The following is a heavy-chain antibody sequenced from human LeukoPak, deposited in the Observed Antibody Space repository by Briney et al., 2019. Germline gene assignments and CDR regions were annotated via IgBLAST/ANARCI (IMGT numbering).Heavy chain of an antibody. J-gene: IGHJ4*02. CDR3: ATDLGFKPGDY. Sequence: ASVKVSCKASGYTFTCYGISWVRQAPGQGLEWMGWINAYNGNTKYAQKVQGRVTMTTDTSTSTVYMDLRSLRSEDTAVYYCATDLGFKPGDYWGQGTLVTVSS. V-gene: IGHV1-18*01. CDR1: GYTFTCYG. CDR2: INAYNGNT. D-gene: IGHD1-26*01.